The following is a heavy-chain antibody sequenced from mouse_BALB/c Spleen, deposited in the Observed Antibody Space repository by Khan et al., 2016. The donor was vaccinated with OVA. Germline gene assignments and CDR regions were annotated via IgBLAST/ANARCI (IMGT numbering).Heavy chain of an antibody. CDR3: ARLEDI. CDR1: GFSLTSYG. Sequence: VQLQESGPGLVAPSQSLSITCTVSGFSLTSYGVHWVRQPPGKGLEWLGVIWAGGSTNYNSALMSRLSISKDNSKSQVFLKMNSMKTDGTAMYYCARLEDIWGQGTTLTVSS. V-gene: IGHV2-9*02. J-gene: IGHJ2*01. CDR2: IWAGGST. D-gene: IGHD1-3*01.